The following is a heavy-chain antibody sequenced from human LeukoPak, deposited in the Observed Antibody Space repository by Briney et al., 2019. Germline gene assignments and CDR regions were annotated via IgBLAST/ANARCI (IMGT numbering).Heavy chain of an antibody. V-gene: IGHV3-23*01. J-gene: IGHJ4*02. CDR1: GFTFSNSA. D-gene: IGHD5-12*01. CDR2: ISGSSNT. Sequence: GGSLTLSCAASGFTFSNSAMAWVSQAPGKGLEWVSTISGSSNTYYADSAKGRFTISRDNSKNTLYLQMNSLRAEDTAVYYCAEVLGYVDPFDHWGQGTLVTVSS. CDR3: AEVLGYVDPFDH.